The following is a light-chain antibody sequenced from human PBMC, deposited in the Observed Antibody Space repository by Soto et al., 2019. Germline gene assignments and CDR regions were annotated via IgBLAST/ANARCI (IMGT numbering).Light chain of an antibody. J-gene: IGKJ1*01. CDR3: QQYNSYPAT. CDR1: QSISSW. V-gene: IGKV1-5*01. CDR2: DAS. Sequence: DIQMTQSPSTLSASVGDRVTITCRASQSISSWLAWYQQKPGKAPKLLIYDASSLESGVPSRFSGSGSGTEFTLTISSLQPDDFATYYCQQYNSYPATFXQGTKVDIK.